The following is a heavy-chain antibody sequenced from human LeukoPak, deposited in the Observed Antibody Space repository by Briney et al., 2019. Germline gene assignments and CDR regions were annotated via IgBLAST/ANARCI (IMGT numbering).Heavy chain of an antibody. CDR2: INPNSGGT. CDR3: ARAYGGYGPDYYYYYGMDV. CDR1: GHTFTGYY. Sequence: GASVKVSCKASGHTFTGYYMHWVRQAPGQGLEWMGWINPNSGGTNYAQKFQGWVTMTRDTSISTAYMELSRLRSDDTAVYYCARAYGGYGPDYYYYYGMDVWGQGTTVTVSS. J-gene: IGHJ6*02. V-gene: IGHV1-2*04. D-gene: IGHD4-17*01.